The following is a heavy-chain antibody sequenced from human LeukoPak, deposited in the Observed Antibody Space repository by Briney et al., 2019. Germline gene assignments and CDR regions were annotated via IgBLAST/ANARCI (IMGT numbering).Heavy chain of an antibody. D-gene: IGHD2/OR15-2a*01. CDR1: GYDFTSYA. CDR2: INVVNGNT. V-gene: IGHV1-3*01. Sequence: GASVKVSCKTSGYDFTSYAMHWVRQAPGQRLEWMGWINVVNGNTKLSQKFQERVIITSDTSASTTYMEMSSLRFDDTAMYYCARAPLTTCPRWGQGTLVIVSS. J-gene: IGHJ4*02. CDR3: ARAPLTTCPR.